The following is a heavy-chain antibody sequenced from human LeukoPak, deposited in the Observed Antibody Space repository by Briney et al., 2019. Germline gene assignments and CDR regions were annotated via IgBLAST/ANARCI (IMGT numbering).Heavy chain of an antibody. J-gene: IGHJ4*02. CDR1: GFNFDDYG. CDR3: AKGVVPLVRGIVDS. CDR2: INWNSVNI. D-gene: IGHD3-10*01. V-gene: IGHV3-9*01. Sequence: HPGGSLRLSCSASGFNFDDYGMHWVRQAPGKGLEWVSGINWNSVNIGYADSVKGRFTISRDNAKNSLFLQLNSLRAEDTALYYCAKGVVPLVRGIVDSWGQGTLVTVSS.